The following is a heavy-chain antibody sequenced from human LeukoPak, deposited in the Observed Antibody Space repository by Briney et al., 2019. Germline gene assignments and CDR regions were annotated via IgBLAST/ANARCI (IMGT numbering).Heavy chain of an antibody. CDR2: IRSKAYGGTT. J-gene: IGHJ4*02. D-gene: IGHD5-24*01. Sequence: PGGSLRLSCTTSGFTFGDYSMSWFRQAPGKGLEWVGFIRSKAYGGTTEYAASVKGRFTISRDDSKSIAYLQMNSLKTEDTAVYYCTREKEMATINFDYWGQGTLVTVSS. CDR1: GFTFGDYS. CDR3: TREKEMATINFDY. V-gene: IGHV3-49*03.